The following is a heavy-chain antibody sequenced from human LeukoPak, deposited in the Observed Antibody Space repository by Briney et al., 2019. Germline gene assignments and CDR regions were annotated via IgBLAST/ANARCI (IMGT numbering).Heavy chain of an antibody. CDR2: IYTSGST. Sequence: PSETLSLTCTVSGGSISSYYWSWIRQPAGKGLEWIGRIYTSGSTNYNPSLKSRVTMSVDTSKNQFSLKLSSETAADTAVYYCARDHLTGYYYGIDVWGQGTTVTVSS. D-gene: IGHD3-9*01. CDR1: GGSISSYY. J-gene: IGHJ6*02. V-gene: IGHV4-4*07. CDR3: ARDHLTGYYYGIDV.